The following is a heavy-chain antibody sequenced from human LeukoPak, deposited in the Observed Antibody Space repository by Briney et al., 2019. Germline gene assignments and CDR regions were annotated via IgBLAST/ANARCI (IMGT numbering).Heavy chain of an antibody. CDR3: ARGPQWRGDYYYIDV. D-gene: IGHD6-19*01. CDR1: GYTFTNFD. J-gene: IGHJ6*03. CDR2: MNPNSGNI. V-gene: IGHV1-8*01. Sequence: ASVKVSCKPSGYTFTNFDINWVRQATGQGLEWMGWMNPNSGNIGYAQKFQGRVTMTMNTSITTAYMELSSLILEDTAVYYCARGPQWRGDYYYIDVWGKGTTVTVSS.